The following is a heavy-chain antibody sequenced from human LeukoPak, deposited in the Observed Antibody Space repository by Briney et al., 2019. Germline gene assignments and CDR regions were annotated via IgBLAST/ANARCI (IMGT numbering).Heavy chain of an antibody. CDR3: AKDLGSVKQQLVFDY. CDR1: GFTFSSYA. D-gene: IGHD6-13*01. Sequence: GGSLRLSCAASGFTFSSYAMSWVRQAPGKGLEWVSAISGRGGSTYYADSVKGRFTISRDNSKNTLYLQMNSLRAEDTAVYYCAKDLGSVKQQLVFDYWGQGTLVTVSS. V-gene: IGHV3-23*01. J-gene: IGHJ4*02. CDR2: ISGRGGST.